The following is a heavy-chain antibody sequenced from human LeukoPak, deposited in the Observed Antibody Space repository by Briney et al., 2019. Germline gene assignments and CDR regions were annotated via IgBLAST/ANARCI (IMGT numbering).Heavy chain of an antibody. CDR3: AREGNSGARGVKADY. D-gene: IGHD3-10*01. Sequence: SETLSLTCAVYGGSFSGYYWSWIRQPPGKGLEWIGEINHSGSTNYNPSLKSRVTISVDTSKNQFSLKLSSVTAADTAVYYCAREGNSGARGVKADYWGQGTLVTVSS. J-gene: IGHJ4*02. CDR1: GGSFSGYY. V-gene: IGHV4-34*01. CDR2: INHSGST.